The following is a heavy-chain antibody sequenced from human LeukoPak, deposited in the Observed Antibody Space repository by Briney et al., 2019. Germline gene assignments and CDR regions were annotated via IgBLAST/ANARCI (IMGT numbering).Heavy chain of an antibody. CDR3: ARGLRNYLYAYEY. J-gene: IGHJ4*01. V-gene: IGHV3-66*02. CDR2: IYSDANA. Sequence: GGSLRLSCVAPGFTVSNYYMSWVRQAPGRGLKWVSVIYSDANAFYADSVKGRFTISRDNSKNTLYLQMISLRDEDTAVFHCARGLRNYLYAYEYWGQGTLVTVSS. D-gene: IGHD3-16*02. CDR1: GFTVSNYY.